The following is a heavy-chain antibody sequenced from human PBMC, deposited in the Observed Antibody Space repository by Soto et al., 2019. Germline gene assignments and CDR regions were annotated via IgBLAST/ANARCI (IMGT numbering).Heavy chain of an antibody. CDR3: AERPGYTWNGY. J-gene: IGHJ4*02. V-gene: IGHV3-23*01. CDR1: GFTFSSYA. D-gene: IGHD1-20*01. CDR2: VSGSGGST. Sequence: EVQLLESGGGLVQPGGSLRLSCAASGFTFSSYAMSWVRQAPGKGLEWISAVSGSGGSTYYADSVKGRFTISRDNSKDTLYLQMNNLRAEGTAVYYCAERPGYTWNGYWGQGPLVSVSS.